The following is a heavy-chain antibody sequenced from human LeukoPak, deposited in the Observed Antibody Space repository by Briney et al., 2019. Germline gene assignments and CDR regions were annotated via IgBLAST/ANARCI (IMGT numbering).Heavy chain of an antibody. J-gene: IGHJ6*02. D-gene: IGHD5-18*01. CDR2: IYYSGST. Sequence: PSETLSLTCTVSGGSISSGGYYWSWIRQHPGKGLEWIGYIYYSGSTYYNPSLKSRVTISVDTSKNQFSLKLSSVTAADTAVYYCARGLSGDNYYYYGMDVWGQGTSVTVSS. CDR3: ARGLSGDNYYYYGMDV. CDR1: GGSISSGGYY. V-gene: IGHV4-31*03.